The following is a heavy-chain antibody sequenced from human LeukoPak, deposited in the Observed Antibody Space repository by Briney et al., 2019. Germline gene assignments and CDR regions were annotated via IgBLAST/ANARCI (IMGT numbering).Heavy chain of an antibody. CDR1: GFTFSSYS. Sequence: GGSLRLSCAASGFTFSSYSMNWVRQAPGKGLEWVSYISGSGNTVYYADSVKGRFTISRDNAKNSLYLQMDSLRGEDTAVYYCARGTTVIDYWGQGTLVTVSS. J-gene: IGHJ4*02. CDR2: ISGSGNTV. D-gene: IGHD4-17*01. V-gene: IGHV3-48*01. CDR3: ARGTTVIDY.